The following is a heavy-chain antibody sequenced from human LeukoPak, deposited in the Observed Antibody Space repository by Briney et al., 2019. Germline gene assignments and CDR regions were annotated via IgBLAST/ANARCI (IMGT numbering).Heavy chain of an antibody. CDR2: IYTSGST. V-gene: IGHV4-4*08. J-gene: IGHJ4*02. CDR1: GGSISSYY. CDR3: ARDIEDTAMDYYFDY. D-gene: IGHD5-18*01. Sequence: SETLSLTCTVSGGSISSYYWSWIRQPPGKGLEWIGYIYTSGSTNYNPSLKSRVTMSVDTSKNQFSLKLSSVTAADTAVYYCARDIEDTAMDYYFDYWGQGTLVTVSS.